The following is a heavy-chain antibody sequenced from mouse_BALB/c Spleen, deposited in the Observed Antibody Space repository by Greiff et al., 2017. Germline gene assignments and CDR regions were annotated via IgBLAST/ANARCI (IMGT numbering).Heavy chain of an antibody. D-gene: IGHD4-1*01. J-gene: IGHJ2*01. Sequence: QVQLQQSGAELARPGASVKLSCKASGYTFTSYWMQWVKQRPGQGLEWIGAIYPGDGDTRYTQKFKGKATLTADKSSSTAYMQLSSLASEDSAVYYCARGELTGSYYFDYWGQGTTLTVSS. CDR1: GYTFTSYW. CDR3: ARGELTGSYYFDY. CDR2: IYPGDGDT. V-gene: IGHV1-87*01.